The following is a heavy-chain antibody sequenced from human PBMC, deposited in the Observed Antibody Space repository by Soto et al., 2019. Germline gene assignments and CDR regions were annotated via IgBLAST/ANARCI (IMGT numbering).Heavy chain of an antibody. V-gene: IGHV3-30*04. D-gene: IGHD6-19*01. CDR1: GFIFTTYA. CDR2: ISYDGKYD. Sequence: QVHLVDSGGGVVQPGRSLRLSCAASGFIFTTYAMHWVRQAPGQGLEWVAVISYDGKYDYYADSVRGRFTISRDNSKNTLYLQMDSLRADDTALYYCARSSVAGTWGYYDDYWGQGALVTVSS. CDR3: ARSSVAGTWGYYDDY. J-gene: IGHJ4*02.